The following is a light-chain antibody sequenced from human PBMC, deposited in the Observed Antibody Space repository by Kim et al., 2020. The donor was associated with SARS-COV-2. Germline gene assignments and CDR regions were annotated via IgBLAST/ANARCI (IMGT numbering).Light chain of an antibody. CDR1: AVPKQY. V-gene: IGLV3-25*03. Sequence: SYELTQPPSVSVSPGQTARITCSGDAVPKQYAYWFQQKPGQAPVLVIYEDTERPSGIPERFSGSTSGTTVTLTISGVQAEDEADYYCQSSDSSDTFWVFGGGTQLTVL. CDR3: QSSDSSDTFWV. J-gene: IGLJ3*02. CDR2: EDT.